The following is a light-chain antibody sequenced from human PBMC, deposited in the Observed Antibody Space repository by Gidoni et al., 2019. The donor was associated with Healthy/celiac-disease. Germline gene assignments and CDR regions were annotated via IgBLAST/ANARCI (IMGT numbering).Light chain of an antibody. V-gene: IGLV1-47*01. Sequence: QSVLTQPPSASGTPAQRVTISCSGSRSNIGSNYVYWYQQLPGTAPKLLIYRNNQRPSGVPDRFSGSKSGTSASLAISGLRSEDEADYYCAAWDDSLSGHVVFGGGTKLTVL. CDR2: RNN. CDR3: AAWDDSLSGHVV. J-gene: IGLJ2*01. CDR1: RSNIGSNY.